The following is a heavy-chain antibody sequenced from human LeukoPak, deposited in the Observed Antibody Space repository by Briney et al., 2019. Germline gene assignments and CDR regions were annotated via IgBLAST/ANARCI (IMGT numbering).Heavy chain of an antibody. Sequence: GGSLRLSCAASGFTFSSYAMHWVRQAPGKGLEWVAVISYDGSNKYYADSVKGRFTISRDNSKNTLYLQMNSLRAEDTAVYYCARDQHIVVVTAIYYYYYGMDVWGQGTTVTVSS. CDR2: ISYDGSNK. D-gene: IGHD2-21*02. J-gene: IGHJ6*02. V-gene: IGHV3-30-3*01. CDR3: ARDQHIVVVTAIYYYYYGMDV. CDR1: GFTFSSYA.